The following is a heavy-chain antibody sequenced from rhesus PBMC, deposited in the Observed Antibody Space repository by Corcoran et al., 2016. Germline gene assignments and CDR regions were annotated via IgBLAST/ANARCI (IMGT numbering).Heavy chain of an antibody. V-gene: IGHV4-169*01. D-gene: IGHD3-9*01. CDR1: GGSISSSY. CDR2: IYGSGSST. CDR3: ARAAGLDAFDF. Sequence: QLQLQESGPGLVKPSETLSVTCAVSGGSISSSYWSWIRQAPGKGLEWIGYIYGSGSSTKYNPSLKSRFTLSVDTSRNQLSLKLSSVTTADTALYYCARAAGLDAFDFWGQGLRVTVSS. J-gene: IGHJ3*01.